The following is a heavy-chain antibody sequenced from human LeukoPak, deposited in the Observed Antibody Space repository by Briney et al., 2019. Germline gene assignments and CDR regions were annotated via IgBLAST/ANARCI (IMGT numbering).Heavy chain of an antibody. CDR2: ITGSGGST. CDR3: AKDQYYYDSSGYYPFDY. D-gene: IGHD3-22*01. V-gene: IGHV3-23*01. J-gene: IGHJ4*02. Sequence: GGSLRLSCAASGFTFSDYYMSWIRQAPGKGLEWVSSITGSGGSTYYADSVKGRFTISRDNSKNTLYLQMNSLRAEDTAVYYCAKDQYYYDSSGYYPFDYWGQGTLVTVSS. CDR1: GFTFSDYY.